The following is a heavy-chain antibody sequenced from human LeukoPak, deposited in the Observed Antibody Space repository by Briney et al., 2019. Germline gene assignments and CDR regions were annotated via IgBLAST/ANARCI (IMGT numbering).Heavy chain of an antibody. Sequence: PSETLSLTCTVSGGSISSSSYYWGWIRQPPGKGLEWIGSIYYSGSTYYNPSLKSRVTISVDTSKNQFSLKPSSVTAADTAVYYCARHRHADYGDQGGAFDIWGQGTMVTVSS. CDR3: ARHRHADYGDQGGAFDI. CDR1: GGSISSSSYY. J-gene: IGHJ3*02. D-gene: IGHD4-17*01. CDR2: IYYSGST. V-gene: IGHV4-39*01.